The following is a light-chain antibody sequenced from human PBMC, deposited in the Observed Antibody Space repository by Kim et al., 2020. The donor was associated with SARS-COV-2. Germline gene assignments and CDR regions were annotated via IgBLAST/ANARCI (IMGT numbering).Light chain of an antibody. J-gene: IGLJ3*02. CDR1: RSNIGSEY. CDR3: AAWDDSLSAWE. V-gene: IGLV1-47*02. CDR2: NND. Sequence: GQSITISCSGTRSNIGSEYVYWYQQRPGTAPKLLIHNNDQRPSGVPDRFSASKSGTSASLAISGLRSEDEADYYCAAWDDSLSAWEFGGGTQLTVL.